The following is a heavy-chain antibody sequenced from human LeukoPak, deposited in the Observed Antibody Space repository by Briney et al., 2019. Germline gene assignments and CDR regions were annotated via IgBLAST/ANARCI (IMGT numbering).Heavy chain of an antibody. CDR3: ARSDTVTTQTDY. V-gene: IGHV3-30*03. CDR1: GFTFSNYG. D-gene: IGHD4-17*01. J-gene: IGHJ4*02. Sequence: HPGGSLRLSCAASGFTFSNYGMHWVRQAPGKGLEWVAVISYDGSNNYYADSVKGRFTISRDNSKNTLYLQMNSLRAEDTAVYYCARSDTVTTQTDYWGQGTLVTVSS. CDR2: ISYDGSNN.